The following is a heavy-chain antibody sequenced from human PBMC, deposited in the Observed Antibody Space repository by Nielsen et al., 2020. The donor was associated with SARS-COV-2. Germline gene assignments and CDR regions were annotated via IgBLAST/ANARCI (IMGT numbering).Heavy chain of an antibody. Sequence: GESLKISCAASGFTFDDYGMSWVRQAPGKGLEWVSGINWNGGSTGYADSVKGRFTISRDNSKNTLYLQMNSLRAEDTAVYYCAREPSDYDSSGYYWDGMDVWGQGTTVTVSS. CDR1: GFTFDDYG. CDR3: AREPSDYDSSGYYWDGMDV. D-gene: IGHD3-22*01. J-gene: IGHJ6*02. V-gene: IGHV3-20*04. CDR2: INWNGGST.